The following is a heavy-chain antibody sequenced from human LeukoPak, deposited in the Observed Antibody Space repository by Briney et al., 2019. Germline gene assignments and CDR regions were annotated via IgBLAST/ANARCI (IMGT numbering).Heavy chain of an antibody. D-gene: IGHD6-6*01. V-gene: IGHV4-39*01. J-gene: IGHJ5*02. CDR2: IYYSGIT. CDR1: GDSITNSNFC. Sequence: SETLSVTCTVSGDSITNSNFCWGWVRQPPGRGLEWIGSIYYSGITYSSPSLKSRATLTVDTSKNQFSLKLNSVTAADTAVYYCAGHVYTRREIRGFDPWGQGTLVTVSS. CDR3: AGHVYTRREIRGFDP.